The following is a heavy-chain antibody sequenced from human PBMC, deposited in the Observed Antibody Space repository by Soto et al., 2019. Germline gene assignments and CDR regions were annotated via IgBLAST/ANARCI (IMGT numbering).Heavy chain of an antibody. CDR2: ISGSGGST. Sequence: EVQLLESGGGLVQPGGSLRLSCAASGFTFSSYAMSWVRQAPGKGLEWVSAISGSGGSTYYADSVKGRFTISRDNSKNTLYLQMNSLRAEDMAVYYCAKDWGSGWSEEDYWGQGTLVTVSS. J-gene: IGHJ4*02. CDR1: GFTFSSYA. D-gene: IGHD6-19*01. CDR3: AKDWGSGWSEEDY. V-gene: IGHV3-23*01.